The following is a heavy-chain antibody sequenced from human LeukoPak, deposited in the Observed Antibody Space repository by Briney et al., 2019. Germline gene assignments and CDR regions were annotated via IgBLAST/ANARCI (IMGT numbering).Heavy chain of an antibody. D-gene: IGHD1-26*01. CDR2: ISWNSGSI. CDR1: GFTFDDYA. V-gene: IGHV3-9*01. J-gene: IGHJ4*02. Sequence: GRSLRLSCAASGFTFDDYAMHWVRQAPGKGLEWVSGISWNSGSIGYADSVKGRFTISRDNAKNSLYLQMNSLRAEDTAVYYCAREGSSHHFDYWGQGTLVTVSS. CDR3: AREGSSHHFDY.